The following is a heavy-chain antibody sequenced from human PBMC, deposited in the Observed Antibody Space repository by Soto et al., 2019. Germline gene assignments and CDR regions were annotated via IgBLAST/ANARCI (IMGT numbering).Heavy chain of an antibody. Sequence: QLPLQESVQGLVKPSETLSLTCTVSGGSVSSNSYSWGWIRQSPGKGLEWIGTIYSSENTYYNPSLRSRVTISVDTSKNEFSLRLSSVTAADTAVYYCARLNGYCVSTNCHGYYGMDVWGQGTTVTVSS. D-gene: IGHD2-2*03. CDR3: ARLNGYCVSTNCHGYYGMDV. CDR1: GGSVSSNSYS. V-gene: IGHV4-39*01. CDR2: IYSSENT. J-gene: IGHJ6*02.